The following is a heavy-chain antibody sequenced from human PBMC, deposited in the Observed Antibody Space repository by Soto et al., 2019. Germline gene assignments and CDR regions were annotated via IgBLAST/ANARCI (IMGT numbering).Heavy chain of an antibody. Sequence: SGPTLVNPTQTVTLTCTFSGFSLNTRGGGVGWIRQPPGKALEWLALISWDGEKRYSPSLKSRLTITKDTSENQVVLTMTNMDPVDTATYYCPLIRCYLFTGHYFFDFCGQGTLVTVSS. CDR1: GFSLNTRGGG. V-gene: IGHV2-5*02. CDR2: ISWDGEK. CDR3: PLIRCYLFTGHYFFDF. J-gene: IGHJ4*02. D-gene: IGHD3-9*01.